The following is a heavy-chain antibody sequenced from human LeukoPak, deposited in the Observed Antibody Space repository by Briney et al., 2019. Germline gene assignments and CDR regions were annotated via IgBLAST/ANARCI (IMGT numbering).Heavy chain of an antibody. J-gene: IGHJ5*02. V-gene: IGHV3-48*02. CDR2: ISGSSNTI. CDR3: ARERRYCSGNTCYENWFDP. D-gene: IGHD2-15*01. CDR1: GFTFSSYW. Sequence: GGSLRLSCAASGFTFSSYWMHWVRQAPGKGLEWVSYISGSSNTIYHADSVRGRFTTSRDNAKNSLFLQMTSLRDEDTAVYYCARERRYCSGNTCYENWFDPWGQGTLVTVSS.